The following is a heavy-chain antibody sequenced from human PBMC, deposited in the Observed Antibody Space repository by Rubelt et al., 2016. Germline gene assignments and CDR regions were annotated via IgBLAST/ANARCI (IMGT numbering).Heavy chain of an antibody. CDR1: GYTFTSYA. V-gene: IGHV7-4-1*02. CDR2: INTNTGNP. D-gene: IGHD3-22*01. Sequence: QVQLVQSGSELKKPGASVKVSCKASGYTFTSYAMNWVRQAPGQGLEWMGWINTNTGNPTYAQGSTGRLCFSLYTSCSTAYLQISSLKAEDTAVYYCARAYYYDSSALTWAFDYWGQGTLVTVSS. J-gene: IGHJ4*02. CDR3: ARAYYYDSSALTWAFDY.